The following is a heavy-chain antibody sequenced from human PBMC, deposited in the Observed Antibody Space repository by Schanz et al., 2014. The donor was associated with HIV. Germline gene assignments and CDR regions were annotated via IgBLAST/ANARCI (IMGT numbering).Heavy chain of an antibody. CDR2: INTEDGDT. Sequence: QVQLVQSEAEVKKPGASVKVSCKTSGYTFSKNDINWVRQAPGQGLEWMGWINTEDGDTQYFHKLQGRVSMTRDSSTNTVHMELRNLRSDDTAIYYCARDKDYTWATYRFPDSWGQGTVVTVSS. V-gene: IGHV1-18*01. J-gene: IGHJ4*02. CDR1: GYTFSKND. D-gene: IGHD3-16*02. CDR3: ARDKDYTWATYRFPDS.